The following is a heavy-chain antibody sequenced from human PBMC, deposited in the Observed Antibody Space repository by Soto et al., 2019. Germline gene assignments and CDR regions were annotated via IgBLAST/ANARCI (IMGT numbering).Heavy chain of an antibody. J-gene: IGHJ6*02. CDR3: ACVAPTIFGAQFHHNLVDV. V-gene: IGHV3-11*06. Sequence: QVQLVQSGGGLVEPGGSLRLSCAASGFKFSDYHMTWIRQAQGKGLEWISYINSSGTYTTYTDSVKGRFTVSRDNAKSSLYLQMNSLRGEDTAVYYCACVAPTIFGAQFHHNLVDVWGQGNTVAVAS. CDR2: INSSGTYT. D-gene: IGHD3-3*01. CDR1: GFKFSDYH.